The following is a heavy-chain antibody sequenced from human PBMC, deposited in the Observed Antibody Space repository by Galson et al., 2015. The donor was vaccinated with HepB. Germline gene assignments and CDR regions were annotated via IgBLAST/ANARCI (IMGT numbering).Heavy chain of an antibody. D-gene: IGHD6-13*01. CDR1: GDSVSSHSAA. V-gene: IGHV6-1*01. J-gene: IGHJ4*02. CDR3: AREGSSWYIRQPEVGYFDS. CDR2: TYYRSKWYN. Sequence: CAISGDSVSSHSAAWNWIRQSPSRGLEWLGRTYYRSKWYNDYAVSVKSRITINPDTSKNQFSLQLNSVTPEDTAVYYCAREGSSWYIRQPEVGYFDSWGQGTLVTVSS.